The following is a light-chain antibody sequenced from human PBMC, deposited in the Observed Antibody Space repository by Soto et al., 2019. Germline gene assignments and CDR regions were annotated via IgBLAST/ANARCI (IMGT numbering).Light chain of an antibody. J-gene: IGKJ1*01. CDR1: QTISSW. V-gene: IGKV1-5*03. Sequence: DIQMTQSPSTLSGSVGDRVTITCRASQTISSWLAWYQQKPGKAPKLLIYKASTLKSGVPSRFSGSGSGTEFTLTISSLQPDDFATYYGQHYKSYSEAFGQGNKVELK. CDR3: QHYKSYSEA. CDR2: KAS.